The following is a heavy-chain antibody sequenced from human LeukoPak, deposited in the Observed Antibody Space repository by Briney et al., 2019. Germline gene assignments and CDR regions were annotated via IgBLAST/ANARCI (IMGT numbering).Heavy chain of an antibody. CDR2: ISGSGGST. D-gene: IGHD2-2*01. CDR3: AKDLWGYCSSTSCRLHAFDI. Sequence: GGSLRLSCAASGFTFSSYAMSWFRQAPGKGLEWVSAISGSGGSTYYADSVKGRFTISRDNSKNTLYLQMNSLRAEDTAVYYCAKDLWGYCSSTSCRLHAFDIWGQGTMVTVSS. CDR1: GFTFSSYA. J-gene: IGHJ3*02. V-gene: IGHV3-23*01.